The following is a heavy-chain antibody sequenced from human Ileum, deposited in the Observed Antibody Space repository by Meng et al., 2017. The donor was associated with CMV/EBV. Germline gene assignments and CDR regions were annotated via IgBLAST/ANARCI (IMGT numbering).Heavy chain of an antibody. J-gene: IGHJ4*02. Sequence: VRVQAAALGLGEPSQTLSLPCNGAADLISSGHYYWSWIRQTPGKGLEWIGHSHDSGSTYYNPSLQSRVTISVDTSKNQFSLKLSSVTAADTAVYYCARVWGIAVRPLDYWGQGTLVTVSS. V-gene: IGHV4-30-4*01. CDR3: ARVWGIAVRPLDY. CDR1: ADLISSGHYY. D-gene: IGHD6-6*01. CDR2: SHDSGST.